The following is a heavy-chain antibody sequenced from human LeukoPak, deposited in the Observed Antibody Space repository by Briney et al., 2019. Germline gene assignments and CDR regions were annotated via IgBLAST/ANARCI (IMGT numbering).Heavy chain of an antibody. CDR1: GYTFTSYG. Sequence: GASVKVSCKASGYTFTSYGISWVRQAPGQGLEWMGWISAYNGNTNYAQKLQGRVTMTIDTSTSTAYMELRSLRSDDTAVYYCARDLTYRSYYGMDVWGQGTTVAVSS. V-gene: IGHV1-18*01. J-gene: IGHJ6*02. CDR3: ARDLTYRSYYGMDV. D-gene: IGHD3-16*02. CDR2: ISAYNGNT.